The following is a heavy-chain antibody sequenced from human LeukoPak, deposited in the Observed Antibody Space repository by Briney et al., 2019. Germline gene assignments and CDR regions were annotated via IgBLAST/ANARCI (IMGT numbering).Heavy chain of an antibody. J-gene: IGHJ4*02. CDR1: GFTVSSNY. CDR2: IYSGGST. Sequence: PGGSLRLSCAASGFTVSSNYMSWVRQAPGKGLEWVSVIYSGGSTYYADSVKGRFTISRDNSKNTLYLQMNSLRAEDTAVYYCARDLGRFGELFPGDYWGQGTLVTVSS. V-gene: IGHV3-66*01. CDR3: ARDLGRFGELFPGDY. D-gene: IGHD3-10*01.